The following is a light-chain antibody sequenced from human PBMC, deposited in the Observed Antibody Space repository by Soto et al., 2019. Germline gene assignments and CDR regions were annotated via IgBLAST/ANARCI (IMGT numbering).Light chain of an antibody. CDR1: SSNIGSNY. CDR3: AAWDDSLSDYWV. V-gene: IGLV1-47*01. CDR2: RNN. Sequence: QSVLTQPPSASGTPGQRVTISCSGSSSNIGSNYEYWYQQLPGTAPKLLIYRNNQRPSGVPDRFSGSKSGTSASLAISGLRSEDEADYYCAAWDDSLSDYWVFGGGTKLTVL. J-gene: IGLJ3*02.